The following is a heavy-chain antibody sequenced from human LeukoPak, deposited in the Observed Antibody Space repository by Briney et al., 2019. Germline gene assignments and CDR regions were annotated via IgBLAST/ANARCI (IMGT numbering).Heavy chain of an antibody. CDR3: AKGSSPDGSGSVDY. Sequence: GGSLRLSCAASGFTFSSYSINWVRQAPGKGLEWVSYISSSSSTIYYADSVKGRFTISRDNAKNSLYLQMNSLRAEDTAVYYCAKGSSPDGSGSVDYWGQGTLVTVSS. CDR2: ISSSSSTI. D-gene: IGHD3-10*01. J-gene: IGHJ4*02. V-gene: IGHV3-48*01. CDR1: GFTFSSYS.